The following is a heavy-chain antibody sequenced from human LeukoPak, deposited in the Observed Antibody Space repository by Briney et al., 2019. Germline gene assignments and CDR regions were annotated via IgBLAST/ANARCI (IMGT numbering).Heavy chain of an antibody. CDR3: VRRESSSSWNWFDP. Sequence: KPSETLSLTCTVSGGSISSYYWSWIRQPPGKGLEWIGDIYYSGSTNYNPSLKSRVTISVDTSKNQFSLKLSSVTAADTAVYYCVRRESSSSWNWFDPWGQGTLVTVSS. D-gene: IGHD6-13*01. J-gene: IGHJ5*02. CDR2: IYYSGST. V-gene: IGHV4-59*08. CDR1: GGSISSYY.